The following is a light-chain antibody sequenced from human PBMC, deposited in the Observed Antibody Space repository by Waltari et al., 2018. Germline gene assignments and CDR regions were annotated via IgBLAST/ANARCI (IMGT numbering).Light chain of an antibody. CDR1: QSISNW. CDR2: KAF. J-gene: IGKJ4*01. CDR3: QQYNSYSLLT. Sequence: DIQMTQSPSTLSASVGDRIIITCRASQSISNWLAWYQQKPGKAPKLLIYKAFTLETGVPSRFSGSGSGTVSTLTISSLQPDDFATYYCQQYNSYSLLTFGGGTKVEIE. V-gene: IGKV1-5*03.